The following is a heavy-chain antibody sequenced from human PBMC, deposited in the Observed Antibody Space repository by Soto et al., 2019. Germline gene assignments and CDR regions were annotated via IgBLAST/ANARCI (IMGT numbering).Heavy chain of an antibody. V-gene: IGHV4-34*01. J-gene: IGHJ6*02. CDR2: INHSGST. CDR1: GGSFSGYY. Sequence: QVQLQQWGAGLLKPSETLSLTCAVYGGSFSGYYWSWIRQPPGKGLEWIGEINHSGSTNYNPSLKSRVTISVDTSKNQFSLKRSSVTAADTAVYYCARGRRSYYYYYGMDVWGLGTTVTVSS. D-gene: IGHD1-26*01. CDR3: ARGRRSYYYYYGMDV.